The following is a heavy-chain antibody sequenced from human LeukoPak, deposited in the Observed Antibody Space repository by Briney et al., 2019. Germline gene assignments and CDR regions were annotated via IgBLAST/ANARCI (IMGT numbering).Heavy chain of an antibody. CDR1: GFTFSSYA. CDR3: AKRDSSWATY. CDR2: ISGSGGGT. J-gene: IGHJ4*02. V-gene: IGHV3-23*01. D-gene: IGHD6-19*01. Sequence: GGSLRLSCAASGFTFSSYAMTWVRQAPGKGLEWVSTISGSGGGTYYADSVKGRFTVSRDSSKNTLHLQMNSLRAEDTAVYCCAKRDSSWATYWGQGTLVTVSS.